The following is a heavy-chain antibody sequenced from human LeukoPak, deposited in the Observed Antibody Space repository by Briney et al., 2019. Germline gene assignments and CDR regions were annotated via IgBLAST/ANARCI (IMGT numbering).Heavy chain of an antibody. CDR1: GYTFTSYG. CDR3: ARDVALVGATNYFDY. CDR2: INPNSGGT. Sequence: GASVKVSCKASGYTFTSYGISWVRQAPGQGLEWMGWINPNSGGTNYAQKFQGRVTMTRDTSISTAYMELSRLRSDDTAVYYCARDVALVGATNYFDYWGQGTLVTVSS. J-gene: IGHJ4*02. D-gene: IGHD1-26*01. V-gene: IGHV1-2*02.